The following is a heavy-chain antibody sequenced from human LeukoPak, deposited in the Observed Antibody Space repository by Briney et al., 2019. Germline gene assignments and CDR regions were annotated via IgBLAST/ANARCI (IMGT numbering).Heavy chain of an antibody. Sequence: GGSLRLSCTASGFTFSSYAMSWVRQAPGKGLEWVSAITPTGGTTYYADSVKGRFTVSRDNSKNTLYLQMNSLRAEDTAVYYCARDRYYDSSGNIDYWGQGTLVTVSS. V-gene: IGHV3-23*01. CDR2: ITPTGGTT. J-gene: IGHJ4*02. CDR3: ARDRYYDSSGNIDY. D-gene: IGHD3-22*01. CDR1: GFTFSSYA.